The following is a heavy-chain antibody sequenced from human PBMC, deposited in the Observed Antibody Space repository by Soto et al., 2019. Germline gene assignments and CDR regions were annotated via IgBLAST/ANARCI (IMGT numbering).Heavy chain of an antibody. Sequence: SETLSLTCTVSGDSVSSASFYWIWIRQAPGKGLEWIGFIYFSGSTNYNPSLKSRVTMSLDTSKNQFSLKLRSVTPADTAVYFCATVNSGRKWFDPWGQGTLVTVSS. J-gene: IGHJ5*02. CDR1: GDSVSSASFY. V-gene: IGHV4-61*01. D-gene: IGHD6-19*01. CDR3: ATVNSGRKWFDP. CDR2: IYFSGST.